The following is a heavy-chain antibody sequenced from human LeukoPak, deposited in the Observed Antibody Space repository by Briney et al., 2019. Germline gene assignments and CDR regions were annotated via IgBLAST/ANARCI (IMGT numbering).Heavy chain of an antibody. D-gene: IGHD2-2*02. Sequence: ASVKVSCKASGYTFTSYSISWVRQAPGQGLEWMGWISAYNGNTNYAQKLQGRVTMTTDTSTSTAYMELRSLRSDDTAVYYCARGYCSSTSCYNFQHWGQGTLFTVSS. V-gene: IGHV1-18*01. CDR1: GYTFTSYS. J-gene: IGHJ1*01. CDR2: ISAYNGNT. CDR3: ARGYCSSTSCYNFQH.